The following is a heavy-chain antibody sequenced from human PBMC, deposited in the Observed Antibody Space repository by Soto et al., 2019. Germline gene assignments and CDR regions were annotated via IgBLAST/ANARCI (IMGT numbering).Heavy chain of an antibody. CDR1: GYTFTSYA. D-gene: IGHD3-3*01. V-gene: IGHV1-3*01. Sequence: ASVKASCKASGYTFTSYAMHWVRQAPGQRLEWMGWINAGNGNTKYSQKFQGRVTITRDTSTSTAYMELSSLRFEDTAVYYCAAGDYHDTSGYSSDYWGQGTLVTVSS. CDR3: AAGDYHDTSGYSSDY. J-gene: IGHJ4*02. CDR2: INAGNGNT.